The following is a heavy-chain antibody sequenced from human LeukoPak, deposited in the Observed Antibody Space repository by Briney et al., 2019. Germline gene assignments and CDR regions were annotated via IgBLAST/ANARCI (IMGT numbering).Heavy chain of an antibody. V-gene: IGHV1-46*01. CDR1: GYTFTSYY. D-gene: IGHD1-26*01. Sequence: ASVKVSCKASGYTFTSYYMHWVRQAPGQGLEWMGIINPSGGSTSYAQKFQGRVTMTRDTSISTAYMELSRLRSDDTAVYYCARDRGVSYYNPKDLIFDYWGQGTLVTVSS. J-gene: IGHJ4*02. CDR3: ARDRGVSYYNPKDLIFDY. CDR2: INPSGGST.